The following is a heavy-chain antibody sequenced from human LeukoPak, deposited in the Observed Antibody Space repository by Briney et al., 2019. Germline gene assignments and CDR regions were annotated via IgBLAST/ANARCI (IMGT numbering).Heavy chain of an antibody. V-gene: IGHV1-8*01. CDR3: ARGRMGARCFQH. CDR2: MNPNSGNT. D-gene: IGHD1-26*01. CDR1: GYTFTSYD. J-gene: IGHJ1*01. Sequence: GASVKVSCKASGYTFTSYDINWVRQATGQGLEWMGWMNPNSGNTGYAQKFQGRVTMTRNTSISTAYMEPSSLRSEDTAVYYCARGRMGARCFQHWGQGTLVTVSS.